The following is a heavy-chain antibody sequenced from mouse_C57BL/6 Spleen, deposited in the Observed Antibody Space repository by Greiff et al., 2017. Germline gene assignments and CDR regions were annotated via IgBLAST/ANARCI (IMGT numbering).Heavy chain of an antibody. Sequence: DVQLQESVAELVRPGASVKLSCTASGFNIKNTYMHWVKQRPEQGLEWIGRIDPANVNTKYDPKFQGKAPITADTSSITAYLQLRSLTSEDTAVSYCARTPRQLRLRFDYWGQGTTLTVSS. CDR1: GFNIKNTY. J-gene: IGHJ2*01. D-gene: IGHD3-2*02. CDR2: IDPANVNT. V-gene: IGHV14-3*01. CDR3: ARTPRQLRLRFDY.